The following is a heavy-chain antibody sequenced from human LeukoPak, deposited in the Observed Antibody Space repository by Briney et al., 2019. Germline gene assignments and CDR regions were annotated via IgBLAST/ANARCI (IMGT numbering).Heavy chain of an antibody. J-gene: IGHJ4*02. CDR2: IAFGPTTT. D-gene: IGHD3-10*01. V-gene: IGHV3-48*02. CDR1: GFTFSSFT. Sequence: GGSLRLSCAASGFTFSSFTMNWVRQAPGKELEWVSYIAFGPTTTYYADSVRGRFTISRDNAQNSLYLQMNSLRDEDTAVYYCVRDHLFAFDYWGQGTLVTVSS. CDR3: VRDHLFAFDY.